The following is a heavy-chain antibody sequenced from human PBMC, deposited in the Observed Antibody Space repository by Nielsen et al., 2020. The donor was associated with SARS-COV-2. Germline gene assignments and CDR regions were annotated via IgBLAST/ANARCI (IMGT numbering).Heavy chain of an antibody. CDR1: GFTFNSYA. Sequence: GGSLRLSCAASGFTFNSYAMSWVRQAPGKGLEWVANIKRDGSEKYYVDSVKGRFTISRDNAKNSLYLQMNSLRAEDTAVYYCARGRLGYCSPTSCYGFDWWGQGTLVTVSS. V-gene: IGHV3-7*01. D-gene: IGHD2-2*01. CDR2: IKRDGSEK. J-gene: IGHJ4*02. CDR3: ARGRLGYCSPTSCYGFDW.